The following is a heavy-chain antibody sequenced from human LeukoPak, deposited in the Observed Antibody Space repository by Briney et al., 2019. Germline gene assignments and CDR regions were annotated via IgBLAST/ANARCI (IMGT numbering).Heavy chain of an antibody. D-gene: IGHD3-22*01. CDR1: GGSFSGYY. Sequence: KPSETLSLTCAVYGGSFSGYYWSWIRQPPGKGLEWIGYIYYSGSTNYNPSLKSRVTISVDTSKNQFSLKLSSVTAADTAVYYCARYYYDSSGYSYYFDYWGQGTLVTVSS. CDR3: ARYYYDSSGYSYYFDY. CDR2: IYYSGST. V-gene: IGHV4-59*08. J-gene: IGHJ4*02.